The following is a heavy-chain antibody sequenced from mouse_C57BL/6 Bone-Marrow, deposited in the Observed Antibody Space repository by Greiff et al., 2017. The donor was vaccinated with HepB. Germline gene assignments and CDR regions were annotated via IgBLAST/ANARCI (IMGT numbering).Heavy chain of an antibody. Sequence: QVQLQQPGAELVKSGASVKMSCKASGYTFTSYWITWVKQRPGQGLEWIGDIYPGSGSTNYNEKFKSKATLTVDTSSSTAYMQLSSLTSEDSAVYYCARRGIWGNSVDYWGQGTTLTVSS. CDR1: GYTFTSYW. J-gene: IGHJ2*01. V-gene: IGHV1-55*01. D-gene: IGHD2-1*01. CDR2: IYPGSGST. CDR3: ARRGIWGNSVDY.